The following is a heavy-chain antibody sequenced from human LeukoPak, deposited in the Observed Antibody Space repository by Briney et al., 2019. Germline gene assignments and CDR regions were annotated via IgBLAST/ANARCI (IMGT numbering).Heavy chain of an antibody. CDR1: GFTFSSYS. CDR2: ITSSSSTI. Sequence: GGSLGLSCAASGFTFSSYSMNWVRQAPGKGLEWVSYITSSSSTIYYADSVKGRFTISRDNAKNSLYLQMSSLRDEDTAVYYCARDRPGATVTPFDYWGLGTLVTVSS. CDR3: ARDRPGATVTPFDY. V-gene: IGHV3-48*02. D-gene: IGHD4-17*01. J-gene: IGHJ4*02.